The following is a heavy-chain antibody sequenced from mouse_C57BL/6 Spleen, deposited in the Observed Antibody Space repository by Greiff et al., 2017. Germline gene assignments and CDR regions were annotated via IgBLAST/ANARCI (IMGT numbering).Heavy chain of an antibody. Sequence: VKLQESGAELVRPGASVTLSCKASGYTFTDYEMHWVKQTPVHGLEWIGAIDPETGGTAYNQKFKGKAILTADKSSSTAYMELRSLTSEDSAVYYCTRGYSNYDSMDYWGQGTSVTVSS. V-gene: IGHV1-15*01. CDR2: IDPETGGT. J-gene: IGHJ4*01. D-gene: IGHD2-5*01. CDR3: TRGYSNYDSMDY. CDR1: GYTFTDYE.